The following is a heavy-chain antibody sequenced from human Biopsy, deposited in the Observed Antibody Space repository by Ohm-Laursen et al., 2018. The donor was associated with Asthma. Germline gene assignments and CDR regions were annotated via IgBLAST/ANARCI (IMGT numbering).Heavy chain of an antibody. Sequence: SDTLSLTCTVSGGPMTPTSHYWDWIRQAPGKGLEWIGYISYGGKTSYNPSLKNRVTISRDTSKNQFSLRLTSVTAADTAVYFCARRITIFGVVQKDHGMDAWGQGTTVIVSS. CDR2: ISYGGKT. V-gene: IGHV4-39*01. CDR3: ARRITIFGVVQKDHGMDA. CDR1: GGPMTPTSHY. J-gene: IGHJ6*02. D-gene: IGHD3-3*01.